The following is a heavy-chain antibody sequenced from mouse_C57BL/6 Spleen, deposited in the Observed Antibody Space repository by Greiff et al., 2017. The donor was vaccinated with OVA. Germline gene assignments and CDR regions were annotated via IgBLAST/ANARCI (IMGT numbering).Heavy chain of an antibody. J-gene: IGHJ1*03. Sequence: VQLKESGPELVKPGASVKISCKASGYSFTGYYMNWVKQSPEKSLEWIGEINPSTGGTTYNQKFKAKATLTVDKSSSTAYMQLKSLTSEDSAVYYCARRLYGNYWYFDVWGTGTTVTVSS. CDR3: ARRLYGNYWYFDV. D-gene: IGHD2-1*01. CDR1: GYSFTGYY. V-gene: IGHV1-42*01. CDR2: INPSTGGT.